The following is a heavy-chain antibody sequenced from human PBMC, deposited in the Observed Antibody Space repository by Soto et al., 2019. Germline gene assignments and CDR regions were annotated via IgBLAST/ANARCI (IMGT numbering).Heavy chain of an antibody. J-gene: IGHJ4*02. Sequence: ASVKVSFKASGYTFTNFGISWVRQAPGQGLEWMGWISAYNGNTNYAQNFQGRVTMTTDTSTSTAYMELNSLRAEDTAVYYCARDLYYYASSGFNYWGQGTLVTVSS. CDR1: GYTFTNFG. CDR3: ARDLYYYASSGFNY. V-gene: IGHV1-18*01. CDR2: ISAYNGNT. D-gene: IGHD3-22*01.